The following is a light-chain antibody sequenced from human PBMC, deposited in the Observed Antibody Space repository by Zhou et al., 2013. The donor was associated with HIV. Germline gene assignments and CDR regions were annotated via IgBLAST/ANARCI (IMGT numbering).Light chain of an antibody. CDR1: QNVKNY. V-gene: IGKV3-11*01. J-gene: IGKJ5*01. CDR3: QQRLNWPIT. Sequence: EIVLAQSPPTLPLSPGERATLSCRAGQNVKNYLGWYQQKPGQAPRLLIYDAFNRAPGIPARFSGSGSGTDFTLTISSLEPEDFGVYYCQQRLNWPITFGQGTRLEI. CDR2: DAF.